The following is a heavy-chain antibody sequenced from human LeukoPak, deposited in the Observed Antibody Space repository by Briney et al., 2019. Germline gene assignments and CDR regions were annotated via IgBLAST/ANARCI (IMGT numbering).Heavy chain of an antibody. CDR1: GFIFSKYA. Sequence: GGSLRLSCAASGFIFSKYAMNWVRQAPEKGLEWVSAISGSGGATDYADSVKGRFTISRDNSNNTVFLEMDSLRAEDTAVYCCAKDGRAVAGTGLDYWGLGTLVTVSS. D-gene: IGHD6-19*01. V-gene: IGHV3-23*01. J-gene: IGHJ4*02. CDR3: AKDGRAVAGTGLDY. CDR2: ISGSGGAT.